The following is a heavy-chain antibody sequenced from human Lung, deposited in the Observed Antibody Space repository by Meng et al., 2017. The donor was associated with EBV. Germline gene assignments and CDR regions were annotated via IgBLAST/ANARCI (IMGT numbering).Heavy chain of an antibody. D-gene: IGHD3-22*01. Sequence: VQLVQSGAEVKKPGDSVKVSCKASGYTLTSYAMHWVRQAPGQRLEWMGWINAGNGNTKYSQRFQGRVTITRDTSASTAYMELSSLRSEDTTVYYCARAGYDSSGYYPQPFDYWGQGTLVTVSS. V-gene: IGHV1-3*01. J-gene: IGHJ4*02. CDR1: GYTLTSYA. CDR3: ARAGYDSSGYYPQPFDY. CDR2: INAGNGNT.